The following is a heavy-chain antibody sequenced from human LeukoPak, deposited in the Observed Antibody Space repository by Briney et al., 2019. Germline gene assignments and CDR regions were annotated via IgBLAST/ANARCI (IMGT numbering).Heavy chain of an antibody. V-gene: IGHV3-30-3*01. J-gene: IGHJ6*02. Sequence: GRALRLSCAASGFTFSSYAMHWVRRAPGKGLEWVAGISYDGSNKYYADSVKGRFTISRDNSKNTLYLQMNSLRAEDTAVYYCARGITIFGVALYGMDVWGQGTTVTVSS. D-gene: IGHD3-3*01. CDR3: ARGITIFGVALYGMDV. CDR1: GFTFSSYA. CDR2: ISYDGSNK.